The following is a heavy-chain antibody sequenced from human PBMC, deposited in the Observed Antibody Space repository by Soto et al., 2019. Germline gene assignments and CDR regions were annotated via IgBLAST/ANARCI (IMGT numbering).Heavy chain of an antibody. Sequence: EVQLVESGGGLVQPGGSLRLSCTASGFTFSDSWMTWVRQAPGKGLEWVARIKPDESEKKYADSVKGRFSISRDNAKNSMYLQIDSLRGEDTAVYYCVRGVSTYAPWGRGTLVTVS. CDR1: GFTFSDSW. CDR2: IKPDESEK. D-gene: IGHD4-4*01. CDR3: VRGVSTYAP. J-gene: IGHJ5*02. V-gene: IGHV3-7*01.